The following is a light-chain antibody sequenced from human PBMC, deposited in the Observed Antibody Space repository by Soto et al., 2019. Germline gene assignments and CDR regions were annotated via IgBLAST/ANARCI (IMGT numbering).Light chain of an antibody. CDR1: QSVRSN. CDR2: GAS. CDR3: QQYNNWPPIA. Sequence: DIVMTQSPATLSVSLGERATLSCRASQSVRSNLAWYQQKPGQAPKLLIYGASTRDTGIAARFSGSGSGTEFTLTISSLQPEDFADYYCQQYNNWPPIAFGQGTKVEIK. J-gene: IGKJ1*01. V-gene: IGKV3-15*01.